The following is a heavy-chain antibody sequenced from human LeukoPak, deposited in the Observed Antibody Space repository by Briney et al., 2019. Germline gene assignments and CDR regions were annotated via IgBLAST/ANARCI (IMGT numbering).Heavy chain of an antibody. CDR2: ISNSGDST. CDR1: GFTFSSFA. V-gene: IGHV3-23*01. J-gene: IGHJ4*02. Sequence: GGSLRLSCAASGFTFSSFAMTWVRQAPGKGLEWVSAISNSGDSTYYADSVKGRFTISRDNAKNSLYLQMNSLRAEDTAVYYCARVAAAAASDYWGQGTLVTVSS. D-gene: IGHD2-2*01. CDR3: ARVAAAAASDY.